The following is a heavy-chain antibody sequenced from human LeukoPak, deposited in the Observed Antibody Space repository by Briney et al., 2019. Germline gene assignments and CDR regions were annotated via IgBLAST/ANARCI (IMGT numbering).Heavy chain of an antibody. CDR3: ARAVGYCSGGSCYRFYGMDA. V-gene: IGHV1-46*01. D-gene: IGHD2-15*01. Sequence: ASVKVSCKASGYTFTSYYMHWVRQAPGQGLEWMGIINPSGGSTSYAQKFQGRVTMTRDTSTSTVYMELSSLRSEDTAVYYCARAVGYCSGGSCYRFYGMDAWGQGTTVTVSS. J-gene: IGHJ6*02. CDR1: GYTFTSYY. CDR2: INPSGGST.